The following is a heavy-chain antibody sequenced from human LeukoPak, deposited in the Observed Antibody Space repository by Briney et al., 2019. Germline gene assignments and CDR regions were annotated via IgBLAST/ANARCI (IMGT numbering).Heavy chain of an antibody. D-gene: IGHD4-17*01. V-gene: IGHV4-61*02. Sequence: SQTLSLTCTVSGGSISSGSYYWSWIRQPAGKGLEWIGRIYTSGSTNYNPPLKSRVTISVDTSKNQFSLKLSSVTAADTAVYYCARGDPTVTTTMDYWGQGTLVTVSS. CDR3: ARGDPTVTTTMDY. CDR2: IYTSGST. J-gene: IGHJ4*02. CDR1: GGSISSGSYY.